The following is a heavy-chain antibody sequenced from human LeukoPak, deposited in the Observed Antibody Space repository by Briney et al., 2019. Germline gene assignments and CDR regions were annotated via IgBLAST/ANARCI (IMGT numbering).Heavy chain of an antibody. Sequence: SETLSLTCTVSGGSISSYYWSWIRQPAGKGLEWIGRIYTSGSTNYNPSLKSRVTMSVDTSKNQFSLKLSSVTAADTAVYYCARGYSSSFAEYFQHWGQGTLVTVSS. CDR3: ARGYSSSFAEYFQH. V-gene: IGHV4-4*07. CDR1: GGSISSYY. J-gene: IGHJ1*01. CDR2: IYTSGST. D-gene: IGHD6-13*01.